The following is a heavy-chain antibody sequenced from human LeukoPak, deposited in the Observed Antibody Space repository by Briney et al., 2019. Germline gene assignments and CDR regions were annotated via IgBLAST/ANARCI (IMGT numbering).Heavy chain of an antibody. Sequence: GGSLRLSCAVSGFTLVSPWMHWVRQTPGKGLVWVSRINDDGTSTSYADSVKGRFIISRDNAKNTLYLQMNSLRAEDMAVYYCATVGPNGSYYSCWGQGTLVTVSS. CDR1: GFTLVSPW. D-gene: IGHD1-26*01. J-gene: IGHJ4*01. V-gene: IGHV3-74*01. CDR2: INDDGTST. CDR3: ATVGPNGSYYSC.